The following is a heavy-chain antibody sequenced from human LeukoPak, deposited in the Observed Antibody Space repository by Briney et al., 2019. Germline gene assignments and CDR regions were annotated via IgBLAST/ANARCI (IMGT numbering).Heavy chain of an antibody. Sequence: GGSLRLSCEGSGFSFSSYWMTWVRQSPGKGPEWVANIKQDESETYTVDSVKGRFTISRDNAKNTLYLQLNSLRAEDTAIYYCARSQGPYDYWGQGTLVTVSS. J-gene: IGHJ4*02. CDR3: ARSQGPYDY. CDR1: GFSFSSYW. CDR2: IKQDESET. V-gene: IGHV3-7*01.